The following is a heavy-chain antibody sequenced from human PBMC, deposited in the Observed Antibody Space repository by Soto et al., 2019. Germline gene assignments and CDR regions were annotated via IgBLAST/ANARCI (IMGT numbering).Heavy chain of an antibody. CDR3: ASRTGEAVIHSSYYSYFGLDV. J-gene: IGHJ6*02. CDR1: GGSISSSNW. CDR2: IFHSGKT. D-gene: IGHD2-2*01. V-gene: IGHV4-4*02. Sequence: SETLSLTCAVSGGSISSSNWWTWVRQSPGKGLEWIGEIFHSGKTNYNSSLKSRVTIFVDKSRNEFSLMLTSVTAADTAVYYCASRTGEAVIHSSYYSYFGLDVWGQGTTVTVSS.